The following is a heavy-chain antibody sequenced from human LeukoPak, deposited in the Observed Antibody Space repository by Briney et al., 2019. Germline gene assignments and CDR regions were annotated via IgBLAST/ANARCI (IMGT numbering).Heavy chain of an antibody. Sequence: GGSLRLSCAASGFTFSDYYVSWIRQAPGKGLEWVSYISSSGSTIYYADSVKGRFTISRDNAKNSLYLQMNSLRAEDTAVYYCARPEVVGRTYYYYYYMDVWGKGTTVTVSS. CDR3: ARPEVVGRTYYYYYYMDV. CDR2: ISSSGSTI. CDR1: GFTFSDYY. V-gene: IGHV3-11*01. J-gene: IGHJ6*03. D-gene: IGHD2-15*01.